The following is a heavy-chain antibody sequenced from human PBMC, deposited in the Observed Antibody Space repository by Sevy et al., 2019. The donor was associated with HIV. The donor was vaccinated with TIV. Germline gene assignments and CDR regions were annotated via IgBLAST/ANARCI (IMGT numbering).Heavy chain of an antibody. Sequence: GGSLRLSCTASEFTFSDYAMHWVRQTPGKGLEWVAIVSDDGIKDDYADSVKGRFAISRDNSRNTLYLQMNSLTPDDMAVDFWVKEATAHRKIRFCFGDNCFYNGFDIWGQGVLVTVSS. CDR2: VSDDGIKD. CDR1: EFTFSDYA. V-gene: IGHV3-30*09. CDR3: VKEATAHRKIRFCFGDNCFYNGFDI. D-gene: IGHD1-1*01. J-gene: IGHJ5*02.